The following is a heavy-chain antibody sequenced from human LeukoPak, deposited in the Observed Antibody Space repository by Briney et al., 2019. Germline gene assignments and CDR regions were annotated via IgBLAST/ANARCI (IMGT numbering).Heavy chain of an antibody. V-gene: IGHV3-48*03. CDR3: AKDIHDSSGYSPCY. J-gene: IGHJ4*02. D-gene: IGHD3-22*01. CDR2: ISSSGSTI. CDR1: GFTFSSYE. Sequence: GGSLRLSCAASGFTFSSYEMNWVRQAPGKGLEWVSYISSSGSTIYYADSVKGRFTISRDNSKNTLYLQMNSLRAEDTAVYYCAKDIHDSSGYSPCYWGQGTLVTVSS.